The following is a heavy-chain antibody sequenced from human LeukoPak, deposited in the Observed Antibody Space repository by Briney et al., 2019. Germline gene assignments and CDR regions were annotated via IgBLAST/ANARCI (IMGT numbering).Heavy chain of an antibody. V-gene: IGHV3-23*01. J-gene: IGHJ4*02. Sequence: GGSLRLSCAASGFIFSSHAISWVRQAPGKGLEWVSGISGSGSNTYYADSVKGRFTISRDNSKNTLYLQMNSLRAEDTAVYYYTRRYYDVNYWGQGTLVTVSS. CDR1: GFIFSSHA. D-gene: IGHD3-22*01. CDR3: TRRYYDVNY. CDR2: ISGSGSNT.